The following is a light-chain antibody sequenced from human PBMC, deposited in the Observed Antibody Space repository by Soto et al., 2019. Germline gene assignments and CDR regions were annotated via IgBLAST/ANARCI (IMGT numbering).Light chain of an antibody. J-gene: IGKJ4*01. CDR2: DAS. Sequence: EIVLTQSPATLSLSPGEIATLSCRASQNISSYLAWYQQKPGQAPRLLLYDASSRANGIPTRFSGSGSGTDFILTSSRLEAEDFAVYYCQQGSNLITFGGGTKVEIK. V-gene: IGKV3-11*01. CDR3: QQGSNLIT. CDR1: QNISSY.